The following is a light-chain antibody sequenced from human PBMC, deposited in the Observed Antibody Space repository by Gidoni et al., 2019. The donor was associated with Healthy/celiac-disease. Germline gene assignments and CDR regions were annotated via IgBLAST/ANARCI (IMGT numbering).Light chain of an antibody. CDR2: GAS. Sequence: EIVLTQSPGTLSLSPGDRATLSCRASQSVSSSYLAWYQQKPGQAPRLLIYGASSRAPGIPDRFSGSGSGTDFTLTISRLEPEDFAVYYCQQYGSSRLTFGGGTKVEIK. J-gene: IGKJ4*01. CDR1: QSVSSSY. CDR3: QQYGSSRLT. V-gene: IGKV3-20*01.